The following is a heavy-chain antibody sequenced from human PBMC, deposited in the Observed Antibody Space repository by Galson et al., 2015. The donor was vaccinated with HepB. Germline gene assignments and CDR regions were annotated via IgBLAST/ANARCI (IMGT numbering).Heavy chain of an antibody. CDR2: ISVSGGST. CDR3: AKGTTNIGS. J-gene: IGHJ4*02. V-gene: IGHV3-23*01. D-gene: IGHD2/OR15-2a*01. CDR1: GFTFSSLG. Sequence: SLRLSCAASGFTFSSLGMTWVRQAPGKGLECVSAISVSGGSTDYADSVRGRFTISRDNSNNMLYLQMNNLRAEDTAVYYCAKGTTNIGSWGQGIQVTVSS.